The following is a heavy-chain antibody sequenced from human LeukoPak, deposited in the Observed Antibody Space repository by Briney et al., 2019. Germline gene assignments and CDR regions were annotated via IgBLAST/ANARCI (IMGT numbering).Heavy chain of an antibody. CDR2: INPNSGGT. CDR1: GYTFTGYY. Sequence: ASVKVSCKASGYTFTGYYMHWVRQAPGQGLEWMGWINPNSGGTNHAQKFQGRVTMTRDTSISTAYMELSRLRSDDTAVYYCARDVATISANFDYWGQGTLVTVSS. J-gene: IGHJ4*02. V-gene: IGHV1-2*02. D-gene: IGHD5-12*01. CDR3: ARDVATISANFDY.